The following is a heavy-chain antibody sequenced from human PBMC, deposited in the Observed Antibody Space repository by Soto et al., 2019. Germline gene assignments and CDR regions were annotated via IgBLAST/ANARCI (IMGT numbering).Heavy chain of an antibody. CDR2: IDWTGSST. CDR3: AREGDPYCSSTSCKRPFDY. Sequence: PGGSLRLSCEASGFNLDDYGMAWVRQVPGKGLEWVSSIDWTGSSTSYADSVKGRFTISRDNAKNTLYLQMNSLRAEDTAVYYCAREGDPYCSSTSCKRPFDYWGQGTLVTVSS. CDR1: GFNLDDYG. D-gene: IGHD2-2*01. V-gene: IGHV3-20*04. J-gene: IGHJ4*02.